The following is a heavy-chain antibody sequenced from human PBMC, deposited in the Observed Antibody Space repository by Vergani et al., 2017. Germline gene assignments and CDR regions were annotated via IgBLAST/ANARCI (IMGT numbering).Heavy chain of an antibody. V-gene: IGHV3-23*04. Sequence: EVQLVESGGGVVRPGGSLRLSCAASGFTFSSYAMSWVRQAPGKGLEWVSAISGSGGSTYYADSVKGRFTISRDNYKNTLYLQMNSLSAEDTAVYYCAKVTLPYYDFWSGYYNYMDVWGKGTTVTVSS. D-gene: IGHD3-3*01. CDR3: AKVTLPYYDFWSGYYNYMDV. CDR2: ISGSGGST. CDR1: GFTFSSYA. J-gene: IGHJ6*03.